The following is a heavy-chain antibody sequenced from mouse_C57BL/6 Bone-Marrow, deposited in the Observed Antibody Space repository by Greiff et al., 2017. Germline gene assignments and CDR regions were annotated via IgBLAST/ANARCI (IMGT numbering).Heavy chain of an antibody. V-gene: IGHV1-66*01. CDR1: GYSFTSYY. J-gene: IGHJ2*01. CDR3: ARDITTVVAAYYFDY. Sequence: QVHVKQSGPELVKPGASVKISCKASGYSFTSYYIHWVKQRPGQGLEWIGWIYPGSGNTKYNEKFKGKATLTADTSSSTAYMQLSSLTSEDSAVYYCARDITTVVAAYYFDYWGQGTTLTVSS. CDR2: IYPGSGNT. D-gene: IGHD1-1*01.